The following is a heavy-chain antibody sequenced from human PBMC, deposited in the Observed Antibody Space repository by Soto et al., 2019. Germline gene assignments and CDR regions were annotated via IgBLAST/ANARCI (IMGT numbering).Heavy chain of an antibody. CDR1: GFSLTTSGVG. CDR2: IYCNDDK. V-gene: IGHV2-5*01. Sequence: QITLKESGPTLVKPTQTLTLTCTFSGFSLTTSGVGVGWIRQPPGKALEWLALIYCNDDKRYSPSLKSRLTIPKDTSQNQVVLTMTNMDPVDTATYYCAHRLMLLANFDYWGQGTLVTVSS. D-gene: IGHD2-21*01. CDR3: AHRLMLLANFDY. J-gene: IGHJ4*02.